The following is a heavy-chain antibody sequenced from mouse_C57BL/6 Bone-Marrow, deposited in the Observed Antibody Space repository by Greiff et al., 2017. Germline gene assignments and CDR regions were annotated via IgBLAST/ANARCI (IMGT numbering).Heavy chain of an antibody. CDR3: EMGITKVVAPCAY. V-gene: IGHV1-74*01. J-gene: IGHJ3*01. CDR1: GYTFTSYW. D-gene: IGHD1-1*01. CDR2: IHPSDGDT. Sequence: QVQLQQSGAELVKPGASVKVSCKASGYTFTSYWMHWVKQRPGQGLEWIGRIHPSDGDTNYNQKFKGKATLTVDKSSSTAYMQLSSLTSEDSAVYYCEMGITKVVAPCAYWGQGTLVTVSA.